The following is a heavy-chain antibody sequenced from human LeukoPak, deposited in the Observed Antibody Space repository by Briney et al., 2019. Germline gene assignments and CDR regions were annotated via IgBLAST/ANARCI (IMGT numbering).Heavy chain of an antibody. CDR1: GFTFSNYA. D-gene: IGHD2-15*01. CDR2: ITNSGDST. V-gene: IGHV3-23*01. J-gene: IGHJ4*02. Sequence: PGGSLRLSCAASGFTFSNYAMSWVRQAPGKGLEYVSAITNSGDSTVYAGSVRGRFTMSRDNSKTTLYLQMNTLRAEDTAIYFCARGTLPYCTAGTRYHLDSWGQGTLVTVSS. CDR3: ARGTLPYCTAGTRYHLDS.